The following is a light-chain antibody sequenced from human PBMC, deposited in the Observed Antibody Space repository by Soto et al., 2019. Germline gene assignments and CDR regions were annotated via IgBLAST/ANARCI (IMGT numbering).Light chain of an antibody. CDR1: QSINSA. CDR2: DAS. Sequence: DIQMTQSPSTLSASVGDRVTITCRASQSINSALAWYQQKPGKAPNLLIFDASNLQSGVPSRFSGSGSGTEFTLTISSLQPDDFATYYCQQHISYFHTFGQGTKLEI. CDR3: QQHISYFHT. V-gene: IGKV1-5*01. J-gene: IGKJ2*01.